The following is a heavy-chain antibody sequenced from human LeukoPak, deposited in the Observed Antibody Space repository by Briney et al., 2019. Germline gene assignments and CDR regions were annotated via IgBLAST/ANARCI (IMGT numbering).Heavy chain of an antibody. CDR2: INPSGGST. CDR3: ARSPCGGDCSRNWFDP. CDR1: GGTFSSYA. J-gene: IGHJ5*02. D-gene: IGHD2-21*02. Sequence: ASVKVSCKASGGTFSSYAISWVRQAPGQGLEWMGVINPSGGSTRSAQKFQGRVTMTRDTSTSTVYMELSSLRSEDTAVYYCARSPCGGDCSRNWFDPWGQGTLVTVSS. V-gene: IGHV1-46*01.